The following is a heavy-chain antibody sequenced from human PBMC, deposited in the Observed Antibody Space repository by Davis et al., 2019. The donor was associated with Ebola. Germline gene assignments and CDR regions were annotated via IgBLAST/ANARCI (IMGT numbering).Heavy chain of an antibody. CDR1: GYTFTTYD. CDR3: ARGGYFDWLTRWHYYGMDV. CDR2: MNPNSENT. Sequence: VSCKASGYTFTTYDIHWVRQATGQGLEWMGWMNPNSENTGYAQKFQGRVTMTRSTSISTAYMELSSLRSEDTAVYYCARGGYFDWLTRWHYYGMDVWGQGTTVTVSS. D-gene: IGHD3-9*01. J-gene: IGHJ6*02. V-gene: IGHV1-8*01.